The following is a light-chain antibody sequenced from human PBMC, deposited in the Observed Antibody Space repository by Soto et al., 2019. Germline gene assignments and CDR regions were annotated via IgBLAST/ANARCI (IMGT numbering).Light chain of an antibody. CDR1: QGISNY. CDR3: QQYNNWPPYT. J-gene: IGKJ2*01. V-gene: IGKV1-17*03. CDR2: AAS. Sequence: DIQMTQSPSAMSASVGDRVTITCRASQGISNYLAWFQQKPGKAPKRLIYAASILQSGVPSRFSGSGSGTEFTLTISSLQPEDFASYYCQQYNNWPPYTFGQGTKLEIK.